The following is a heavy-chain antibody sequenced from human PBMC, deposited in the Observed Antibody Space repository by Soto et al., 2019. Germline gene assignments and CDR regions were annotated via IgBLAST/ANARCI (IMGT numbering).Heavy chain of an antibody. D-gene: IGHD2-2*02. J-gene: IGHJ5*02. CDR2: IDPSDSYI. Sequence: GESLKISCKGSGDTFTSYLISWVRQMPGKGLEWMGRIDPSDSYISYSPSLQGHVTISLDKSINTAYLEWSSLKASDTAMYYCAGGRYSDSWDWFDTWGQGTLVTVSS. V-gene: IGHV5-10-1*01. CDR3: AGGRYSDSWDWFDT. CDR1: GDTFTSYL.